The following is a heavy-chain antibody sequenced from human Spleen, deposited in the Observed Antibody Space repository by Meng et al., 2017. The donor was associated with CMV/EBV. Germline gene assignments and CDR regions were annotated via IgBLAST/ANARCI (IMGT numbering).Heavy chain of an antibody. CDR1: GYTFTSYG. J-gene: IGHJ6*02. Sequence: ASVKVSCKASGYTFTSYGISWVRQAPGQGLQWMGWINTYNSNTNYAHSLQGRVTMTTYTSTKTGYMDLRSLRSDDTAVLYCARGYCSRTSCYVDYYYGLDVWGQGTTVTVSS. D-gene: IGHD2-2*01. V-gene: IGHV1-18*01. CDR3: ARGYCSRTSCYVDYYYGLDV. CDR2: INTYNSNT.